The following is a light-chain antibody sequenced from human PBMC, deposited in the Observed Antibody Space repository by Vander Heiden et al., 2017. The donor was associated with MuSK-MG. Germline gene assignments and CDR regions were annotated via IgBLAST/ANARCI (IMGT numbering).Light chain of an antibody. J-gene: IGLJ2*01. Sequence: VSVAPGKTARITCGGNNIGSKSVHWYQQKPGQAPVLVIYYDSDRPSGIPERFSGSNSGNTATLTISRVEAGDEADYYCQVGDSSSDHSEFGGGTKLTVL. CDR3: QVGDSSSDHSE. CDR2: YDS. V-gene: IGLV3-21*04. CDR1: NIGSKS.